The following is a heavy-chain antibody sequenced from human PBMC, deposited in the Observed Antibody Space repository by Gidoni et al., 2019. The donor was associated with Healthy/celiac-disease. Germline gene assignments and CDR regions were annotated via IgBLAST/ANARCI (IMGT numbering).Heavy chain of an antibody. Sequence: QVQLVQSGAEVTKPGASVKVSCTASGYTFTSYGISWVRQVPGKGLEWMGWISAYNGNTNYAQKLQGRVTMTTDTSTSTAYMELRSQRADDTAVYYCARDIEQLVHQYYYYYGMDVWGQGTTVTVSS. CDR3: ARDIEQLVHQYYYYYGMDV. J-gene: IGHJ6*02. CDR2: ISAYNGNT. D-gene: IGHD6-6*01. CDR1: GYTFTSYG. V-gene: IGHV1-18*01.